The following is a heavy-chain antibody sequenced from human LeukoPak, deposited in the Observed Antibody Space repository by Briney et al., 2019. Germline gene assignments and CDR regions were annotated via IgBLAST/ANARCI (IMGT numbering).Heavy chain of an antibody. CDR1: GFTFNNYW. CDR3: ASDGLAVSGAKSFDY. CDR2: LNADGSTT. V-gene: IGHV3-74*01. D-gene: IGHD6-19*01. J-gene: IGHJ4*02. Sequence: PGGSLRLSCAASGFTFNNYWMHWVRQAPGKGLVRVSGLNADGSTTPYADSVKGRFTISRDNAKNTLYLQMDSLRAEDTAVYYCASDGLAVSGAKSFDYWGQGTLVTVSS.